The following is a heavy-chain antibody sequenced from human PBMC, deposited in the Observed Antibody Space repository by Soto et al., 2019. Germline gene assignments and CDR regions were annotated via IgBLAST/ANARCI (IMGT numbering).Heavy chain of an antibody. V-gene: IGHV4-59*01. D-gene: IGHD3-22*01. Sequence: SETLSLTCTVSGGSISSYYWSWIRQPPGKGLEWIGYIYYSGSTNYNPSLKSRVTISVDTSKNQFSLKLSSVTAADTAVYYCARELDYYDSSGYSYFDYWGQGTLVTVS. CDR2: IYYSGST. CDR1: GGSISSYY. J-gene: IGHJ4*02. CDR3: ARELDYYDSSGYSYFDY.